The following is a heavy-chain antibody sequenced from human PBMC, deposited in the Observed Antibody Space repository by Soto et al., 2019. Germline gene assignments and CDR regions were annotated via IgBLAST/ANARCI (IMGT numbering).Heavy chain of an antibody. CDR2: IYYSGST. Sequence: SETLSLTCTVSGGSISSSSYYWGWIRQPPGKGLEWIGGIYYSGSTYYIPSLKSRVTISVDTSKNQFSLKLSSVAAAVTAVYYCARHSSGYYPGWGQGTLVTVSS. CDR3: ARHSSGYYPG. V-gene: IGHV4-39*01. J-gene: IGHJ4*02. CDR1: GGSISSSSYY. D-gene: IGHD3-22*01.